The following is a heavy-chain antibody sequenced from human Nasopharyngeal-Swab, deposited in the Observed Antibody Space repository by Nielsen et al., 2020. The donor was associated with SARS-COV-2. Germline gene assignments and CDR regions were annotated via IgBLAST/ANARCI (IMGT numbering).Heavy chain of an antibody. CDR2: IRVSGDTT. Sequence: GSLKISCTASGFTFSNYAMTWVRQAPGKGLEWVSSIRVSGDTTYYADSVKGRFTISRDSSKNTLYLQMNSLRAEDTALYYCAKVKSGTSYDAFDIWGQGTMVTVSS. D-gene: IGHD1-26*01. CDR3: AKVKSGTSYDAFDI. J-gene: IGHJ3*02. CDR1: GFTFSNYA. V-gene: IGHV3-23*01.